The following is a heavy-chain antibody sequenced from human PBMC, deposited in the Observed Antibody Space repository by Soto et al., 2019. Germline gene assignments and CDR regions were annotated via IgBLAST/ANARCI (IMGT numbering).Heavy chain of an antibody. CDR1: GFSINTNAVG. Sequence: QITLKESGPTLVKPTQPLRLTGTFSGFSINTNAVGVDWIRQPPGKALQWLALLYWDDDKRYSPSLKSRLTITADTSKNQVVLTMTNMDPEDTATYYCAHRRVRDSSGENFDSWGQGTLVTVSS. V-gene: IGHV2-5*02. D-gene: IGHD6-19*01. CDR3: AHRRVRDSSGENFDS. J-gene: IGHJ4*02. CDR2: LYWDDDK.